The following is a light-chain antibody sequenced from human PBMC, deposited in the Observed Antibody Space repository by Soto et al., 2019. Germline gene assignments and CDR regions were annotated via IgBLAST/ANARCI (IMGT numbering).Light chain of an antibody. V-gene: IGLV2-14*01. J-gene: IGLJ1*01. CDR3: SSFTSSSSLV. CDR2: EVT. Sequence: QSALTHPASVSGSPGQSITISCTGTSSDVGGYNYVSWYQQHPGKAPKLMIYEVTNRPSGVSNRFSGSKSGNTASLTISGLQAEDEADYYCSSFTSSSSLVFGIGTKLTVL. CDR1: SSDVGGYNY.